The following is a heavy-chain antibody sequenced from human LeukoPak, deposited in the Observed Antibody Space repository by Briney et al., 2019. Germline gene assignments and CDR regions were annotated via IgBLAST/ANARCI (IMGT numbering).Heavy chain of an antibody. CDR2: INPSGGST. V-gene: IGHV1-46*01. J-gene: IGHJ4*02. D-gene: IGHD2-21*02. CDR3: ARYCGGDCYSLSMDY. Sequence: GASVKVSCKASGYTFTSYYMHWVRQAPGQGLEWMGIINPSGGSTSYAQKFHGRVTMTRDMSTSTVYMELSSLRSEDTAVYYCARYCGGDCYSLSMDYWGQGTLVTVSS. CDR1: GYTFTSYY.